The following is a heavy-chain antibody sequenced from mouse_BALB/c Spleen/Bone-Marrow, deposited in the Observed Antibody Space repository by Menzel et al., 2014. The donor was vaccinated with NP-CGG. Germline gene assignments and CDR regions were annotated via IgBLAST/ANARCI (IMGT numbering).Heavy chain of an antibody. V-gene: IGHV5-17*02. D-gene: IGHD3-3*01. CDR1: GFTFSSFG. CDR3: ARGAARATWFAY. Sequence: EVQLQQSGGGLVQPGGSRKLSCAASGFTFSSFGMHWVRQAPEKGLEWVAYISSGSSTIYYADTVKGRFTISRDYPKNTLFLQMASLRSEDTCMYYCARGAARATWFAYWGQGTLVTVSA. J-gene: IGHJ3*01. CDR2: ISSGSSTI.